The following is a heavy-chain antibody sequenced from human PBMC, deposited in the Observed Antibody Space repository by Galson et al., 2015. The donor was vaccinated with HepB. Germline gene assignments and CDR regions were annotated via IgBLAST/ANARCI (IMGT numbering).Heavy chain of an antibody. V-gene: IGHV1-69*10. J-gene: IGHJ4*02. CDR3: ARSYYDILTGYYPTSTYYFDY. CDR2: IIPILGIA. D-gene: IGHD3-9*01. Sequence: SVKVSCKASGGTFSSYAISWVRQAPGQGLEWMGGIIPILGIANYAQKFQGRVTITADKSTSTAYMELSSLRSEDTAVYYCARSYYDILTGYYPTSTYYFDYWGQGTLVTASS. CDR1: GGTFSSYA.